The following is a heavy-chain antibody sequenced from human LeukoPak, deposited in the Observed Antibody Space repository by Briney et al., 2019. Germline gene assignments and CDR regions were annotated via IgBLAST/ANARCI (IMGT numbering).Heavy chain of an antibody. CDR1: GGSFSGYY. D-gene: IGHD2-15*01. V-gene: IGHV4-34*01. CDR3: ARGGRSLVAAQFDL. J-gene: IGHJ2*01. CDR2: INHSGST. Sequence: SETLSLTCAVYGGSFSGYYWSWIRQPPGKGLEWIGEINHSGSTKYNPSLKSRVTISVDTSKNQFSLKLSSVTAADTAVYYCARGGRSLVAAQFDLWGRGTLVSVSS.